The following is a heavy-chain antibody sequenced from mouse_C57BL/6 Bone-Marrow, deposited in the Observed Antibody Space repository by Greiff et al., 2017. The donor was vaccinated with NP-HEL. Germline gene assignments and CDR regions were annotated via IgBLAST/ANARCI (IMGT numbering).Heavy chain of an antibody. CDR2: IDPANGNT. Sequence: EVQLQESVAELVRPGASVKLSCTASGFNIKNTYMHWVKQRPEQGLEWIGRIDPANGNTKYAPKFQGKATITADTSSNTAYLQLSSLTSEDTAIYYCARAFCYYDFVAWFAYWGQGTLVTVSA. CDR1: GFNIKNTY. J-gene: IGHJ3*01. D-gene: IGHD2-4*01. V-gene: IGHV14-3*01. CDR3: ARAFCYYDFVAWFAY.